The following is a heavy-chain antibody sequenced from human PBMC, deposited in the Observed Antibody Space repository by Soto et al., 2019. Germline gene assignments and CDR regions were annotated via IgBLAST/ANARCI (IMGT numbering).Heavy chain of an antibody. J-gene: IGHJ6*02. CDR1: GYSFTSYW. Sequence: GESLKISCKGSGYSFTSYWIGWVRQMPGKGLEWMGIIYPGDSDTRYSPSFQGQVTISADKSISTAYLQWSSLKASDTAMYYCASSLLCFGELSKYYYFDMDVWHQAPTVTVS. D-gene: IGHD3-16*02. CDR2: IYPGDSDT. V-gene: IGHV5-51*01. CDR3: ASSLLCFGELSKYYYFDMDV.